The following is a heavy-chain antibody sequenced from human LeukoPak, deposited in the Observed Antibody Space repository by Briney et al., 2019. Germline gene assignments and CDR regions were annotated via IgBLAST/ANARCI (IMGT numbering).Heavy chain of an antibody. J-gene: IGHJ4*02. CDR3: ARANYYDSSGYYPASFDY. V-gene: IGHV4-34*01. Sequence: SETLSLTCAVYGGSFSGYYWSWIRQPPGKGLEWIGEINRSGSTNYNPSLKSRVTISVDTSKNQFSLKLSSVTAADTAVYYCARANYYDSSGYYPASFDYWGQGTLVTVSS. D-gene: IGHD3-22*01. CDR1: GGSFSGYY. CDR2: INRSGST.